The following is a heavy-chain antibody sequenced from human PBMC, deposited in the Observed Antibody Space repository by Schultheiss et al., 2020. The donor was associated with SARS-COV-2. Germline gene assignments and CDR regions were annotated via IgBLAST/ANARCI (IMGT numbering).Heavy chain of an antibody. V-gene: IGHV2-70*01. Sequence: SGPTLVKPTETLTLTCTFSGFSLSTSGVGVGWIRQPPGKALEWLALIDWDDDKYYSTSLKTRLTISKDTSKNQVVLTMTNMDPVDTATYYCARILTSQSGSYYYYYGMDVWGQGTTVTVSS. D-gene: IGHD3-10*01. J-gene: IGHJ6*02. CDR2: IDWDDDK. CDR3: ARILTSQSGSYYYYYGMDV. CDR1: GFSLSTSGVG.